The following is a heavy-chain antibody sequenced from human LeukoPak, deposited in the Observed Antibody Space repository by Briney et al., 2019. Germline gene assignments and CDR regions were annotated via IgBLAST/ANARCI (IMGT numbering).Heavy chain of an antibody. V-gene: IGHV7-4-1*02. J-gene: IGHJ4*02. CDR1: GYTFSSYA. CDR3: ARGGNYYDSSGYQDY. Sequence: EASVKVSWKASGYTFSSYAMNWVRQAPGQGLEWMGWINTNTGNPTYAQGFTGRFVFSLDTSVSTAYLQISSLKAEDTAVYYCARGGNYYDSSGYQDYWGQGTLVTVSS. CDR2: INTNTGNP. D-gene: IGHD3-22*01.